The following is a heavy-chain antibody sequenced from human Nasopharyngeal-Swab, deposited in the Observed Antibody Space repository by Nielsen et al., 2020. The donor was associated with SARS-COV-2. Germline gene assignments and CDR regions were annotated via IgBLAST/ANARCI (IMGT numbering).Heavy chain of an antibody. CDR1: GFTFSNAW. D-gene: IGHD3-3*01. CDR2: IKSKTDGGTT. J-gene: IGHJ4*02. CDR3: STDLVWSGHYLENY. V-gene: IGHV3-15*01. Sequence: GESLKISCAASGFTFSNAWMSWVRQAPGKGLEWVGRIKSKTDGGTTDYAAPVKGRFTISRDDSKNTLYLQMNSLKTEDTAVYYCSTDLVWSGHYLENYWGQGTLVTVSS.